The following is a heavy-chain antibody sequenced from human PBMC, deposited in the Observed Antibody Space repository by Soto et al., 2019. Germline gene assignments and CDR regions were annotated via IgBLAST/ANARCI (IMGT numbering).Heavy chain of an antibody. J-gene: IGHJ6*02. D-gene: IGHD3-3*01. CDR2: LYPTGSS. Sequence: SETLSLTCTVSGASIGGYYGSWIRQPAGKGLEWIGRLYPTGSSNYNPSLKSRVTMSVDTSKSQFSRKVGSGTAADTAVHYWGRGWSTTYGVAHAYHCSYGINGCGQGTTVTVSS. V-gene: IGHV4-4*07. CDR3: GRGWSTTYGVAHAYHCSYGING. CDR1: GASIGGYY.